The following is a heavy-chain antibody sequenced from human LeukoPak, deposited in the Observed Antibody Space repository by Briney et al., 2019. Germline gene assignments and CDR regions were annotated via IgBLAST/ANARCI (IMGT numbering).Heavy chain of an antibody. J-gene: IGHJ4*02. D-gene: IGHD1-26*01. CDR2: ISGSGGST. Sequence: AGGSLRLSCAASGFIVSTNYMSWVRQAPGKGLEWVSAISGSGGSTYYADSVKGRFTISRDNSKKTLYLQMNSLRAEDTAVYYCAKFAVVNVGVTLQIKYYFDYWGQGTLVTVSS. CDR1: GFIVSTNY. V-gene: IGHV3-23*01. CDR3: AKFAVVNVGVTLQIKYYFDY.